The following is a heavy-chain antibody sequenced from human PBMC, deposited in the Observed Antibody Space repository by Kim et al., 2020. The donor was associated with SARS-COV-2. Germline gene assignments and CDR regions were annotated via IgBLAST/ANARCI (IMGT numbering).Heavy chain of an antibody. CDR1: GGSFSNYY. D-gene: IGHD5-18*01. J-gene: IGHJ6*02. CDR3: ARGRADTGMVTGVWKYFCAGVDV. Sequence: SETLSLTCVVNGGSFSNYYWSWIRQAPGKGLEWIGGISRTGTVTYNPSLKSRGRISFEASRNEFSLNVNSVTAADTAVYYCARGRADTGMVTGVWKYFCAGVDVWGQGTTVTVSS. V-gene: IGHV4-34*01. CDR2: ISRTGTV.